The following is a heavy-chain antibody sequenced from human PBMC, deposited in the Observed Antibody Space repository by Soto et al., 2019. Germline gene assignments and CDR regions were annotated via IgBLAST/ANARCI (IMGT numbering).Heavy chain of an antibody. Sequence: GASVKVSCKASGYTFTSYAMHWVRQAPGQRLEWMGWINAGNGNTKYSQKFQGRVTITRDTSASTAYMELSSLRSEDTAVYYCASEGFVVVVAAPTKYFQHWGQGTLVTVSS. J-gene: IGHJ1*01. V-gene: IGHV1-3*01. CDR1: GYTFTSYA. D-gene: IGHD2-15*01. CDR3: ASEGFVVVVAAPTKYFQH. CDR2: INAGNGNT.